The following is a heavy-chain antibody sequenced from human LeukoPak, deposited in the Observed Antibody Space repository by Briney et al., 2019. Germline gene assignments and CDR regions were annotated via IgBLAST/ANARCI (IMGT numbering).Heavy chain of an antibody. J-gene: IGHJ3*02. Sequence: GGSLRLSCAASGFTVSSNYMSWVRQAPGKGLEWVSVSYSGGSTYYADSVKGRFTISRDNSKNTLYLQMNSLRAEDTAVYYCARSGGYCSSTSCLGAFDIWGQGTMVAVSS. D-gene: IGHD2-2*01. CDR3: ARSGGYCSSTSCLGAFDI. V-gene: IGHV3-53*01. CDR2: SYSGGST. CDR1: GFTVSSNY.